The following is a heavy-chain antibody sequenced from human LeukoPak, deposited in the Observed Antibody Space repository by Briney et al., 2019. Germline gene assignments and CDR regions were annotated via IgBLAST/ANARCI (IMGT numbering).Heavy chain of an antibody. Sequence: GASVKVSCKASGYTFTSYYMHWVRQAPGQGLEWMGWINPNSGATNYAQKFQGRVTMTRNTSISTAYMELSSLRSDDTAVYYCARDWTQLLPTDGGNSHPDYWGQGTLVTVSS. CDR3: ARDWTQLLPTDGGNSHPDY. J-gene: IGHJ4*02. CDR1: GYTFTSYY. V-gene: IGHV1-2*02. CDR2: INPNSGAT. D-gene: IGHD4-23*01.